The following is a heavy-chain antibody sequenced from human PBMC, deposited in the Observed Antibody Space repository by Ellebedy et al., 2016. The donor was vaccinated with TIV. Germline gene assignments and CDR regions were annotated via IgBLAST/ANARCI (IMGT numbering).Heavy chain of an antibody. Sequence: GESLKISCAASGITVSTNYMSWVRPAPGRGLEWVSIIYSGGGTYYADSVKGRFTISRDNSKNTLYLQMNSLRAEDTAVYYCASRPNGDFHFLDYWGQGTLVTVSS. D-gene: IGHD4-17*01. CDR3: ASRPNGDFHFLDY. CDR1: GITVSTNY. CDR2: IYSGGGT. V-gene: IGHV3-66*01. J-gene: IGHJ4*02.